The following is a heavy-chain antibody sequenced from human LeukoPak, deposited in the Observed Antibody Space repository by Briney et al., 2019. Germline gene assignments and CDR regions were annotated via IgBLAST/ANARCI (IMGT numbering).Heavy chain of an antibody. D-gene: IGHD4-23*01. Sequence: PSETLSLTCTVSGDSISSFYWSWIRQPPGKGLEWIGYMHYSGSSNYNPSLKSRVTISIDTSKNQFSLKLSSVTAADTAVYYCARGTEDYGGNSEWYFDYWGQGTLVTVSS. CDR3: ARGTEDYGGNSEWYFDY. J-gene: IGHJ4*02. V-gene: IGHV4-59*08. CDR1: GDSISSFY. CDR2: MHYSGSS.